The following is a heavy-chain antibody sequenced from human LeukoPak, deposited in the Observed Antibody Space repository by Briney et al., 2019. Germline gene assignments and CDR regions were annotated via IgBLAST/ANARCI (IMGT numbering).Heavy chain of an antibody. V-gene: IGHV3-30-3*01. Sequence: PGGSLRLSCAASGFTFSSYAMHWVRQAPGKGLEWVAVISYDGSNKYYADSVKGRFTISRDNSKNTLYLQMNSLRAEDTAVYYCAKADYTQYSNSSSAADYWGQGTLVTVSS. CDR2: ISYDGSNK. CDR1: GFTFSSYA. CDR3: AKADYTQYSNSSSAADY. J-gene: IGHJ4*02. D-gene: IGHD6-6*01.